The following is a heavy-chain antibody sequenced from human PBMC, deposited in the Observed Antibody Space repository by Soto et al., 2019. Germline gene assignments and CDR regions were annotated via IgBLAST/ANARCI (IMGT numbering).Heavy chain of an antibody. J-gene: IGHJ6*02. Sequence: QVQLQQSGPGLVKPSETLSLTCTVSGGSISSYYWSWIRQPPGKGLDWIGYIYYTEKTNYNPSLKSRVTISVDTSKNQFSLKLRSVTAADTGVYFCARARFQLLHPYYYRMDVWGQGTAVTVSS. CDR2: IYYTEKT. CDR3: ARARFQLLHPYYYRMDV. D-gene: IGHD2-15*01. V-gene: IGHV4-59*01. CDR1: GGSISSYY.